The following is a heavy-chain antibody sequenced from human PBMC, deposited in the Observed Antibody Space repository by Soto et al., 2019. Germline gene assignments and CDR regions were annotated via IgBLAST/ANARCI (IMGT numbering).Heavy chain of an antibody. V-gene: IGHV4-39*01. CDR2: IYYSGST. CDR1: GGSISSSSYY. CDR3: ARREDIVVVPAAMRGYFDY. J-gene: IGHJ4*02. D-gene: IGHD2-2*01. Sequence: QLQLQESGPGLVKPSETLSLTCTVSGGSISSSSYYWGWIRQPPGKGLEWIGSIYYSGSTYYNPSLKSRGTISVDTSKNQFSLKLSSVTAADTAVYYCARREDIVVVPAAMRGYFDYWGQGTLVTVSS.